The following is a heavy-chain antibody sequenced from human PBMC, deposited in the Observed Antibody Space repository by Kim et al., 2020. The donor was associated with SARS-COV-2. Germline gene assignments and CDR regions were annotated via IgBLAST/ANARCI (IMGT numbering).Heavy chain of an antibody. CDR2: FYSGGST. Sequence: GGSLRLSCAASGITVSSNYMSWVRQAPGKGLEWVSVFYSGGSTFYADSVKGRFTISRDNSENTLYLQMNSLRAEDTAVYYCARAEGSGSQYGLDVWGQGT. CDR1: GITVSSNY. CDR3: ARAEGSGSQYGLDV. D-gene: IGHD3-10*01. V-gene: IGHV3-53*01. J-gene: IGHJ6*02.